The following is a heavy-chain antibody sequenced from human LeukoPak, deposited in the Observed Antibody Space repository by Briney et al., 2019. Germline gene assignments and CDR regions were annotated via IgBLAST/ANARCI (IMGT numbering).Heavy chain of an antibody. Sequence: PSETLSLTCTVSGGSISSSSYSWGWIRQPPGKGLEWIGSIYYSGSTYYNPSLKSRVTISVDTSKNQFSLKLSSVTAADTAVYYCASFDAASIAAAMPFDPWGQGTLVAVSS. D-gene: IGHD6-13*01. CDR1: GGSISSSSYS. CDR2: IYYSGST. CDR3: ASFDAASIAAAMPFDP. V-gene: IGHV4-39*01. J-gene: IGHJ5*02.